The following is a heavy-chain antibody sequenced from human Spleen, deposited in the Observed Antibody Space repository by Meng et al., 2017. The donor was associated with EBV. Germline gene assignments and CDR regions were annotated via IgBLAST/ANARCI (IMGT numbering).Heavy chain of an antibody. J-gene: IGHJ4*02. CDR3: ARVGFARKWELLEPEDY. Sequence: QVQLVQSGAEVKKPGAPVKVSCKASGYTFTGYYMHWVRQAPGQGLEWMGRINPNSGGTNYAQKFQGRVTMTRDTSISTAYMELSRLRSDDTAVYYCARVGFARKWELLEPEDYWGQGTLVTVSS. D-gene: IGHD1-26*01. CDR1: GYTFTGYY. CDR2: INPNSGGT. V-gene: IGHV1-2*06.